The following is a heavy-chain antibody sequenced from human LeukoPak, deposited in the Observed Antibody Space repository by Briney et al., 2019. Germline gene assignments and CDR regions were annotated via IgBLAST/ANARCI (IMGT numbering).Heavy chain of an antibody. V-gene: IGHV3-7*01. CDR1: GFTFSDYW. D-gene: IGHD6-6*01. CDR2: IKTDGTVK. Sequence: SGGSLRLSCAASGFTFSDYWMSWVRQASGKGLEWVANIKTDGTVKNYLDSVKGRFTISRDNAENSLYLQMSSLREEGTAVYYCARGGGSSHRGQGTLVTVSS. CDR3: ARGGGSSH. J-gene: IGHJ4*02.